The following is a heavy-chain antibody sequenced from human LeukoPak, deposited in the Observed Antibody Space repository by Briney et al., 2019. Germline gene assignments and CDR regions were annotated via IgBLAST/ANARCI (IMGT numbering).Heavy chain of an antibody. V-gene: IGHV1-2*02. D-gene: IGHD3-10*01. J-gene: IGHJ3*02. CDR2: INPNSGGT. Sequence: ASVKVSCKASGYTFTGYYMHWVRQAPGQGLEWMGWINPNSGGTNYAQKFQGRVTMTRDTSISTAYMELSRLRSDDTAVYYCATPYGSGTGEAFDIWGQGTMVTVSS. CDR1: GYTFTGYY. CDR3: ATPYGSGTGEAFDI.